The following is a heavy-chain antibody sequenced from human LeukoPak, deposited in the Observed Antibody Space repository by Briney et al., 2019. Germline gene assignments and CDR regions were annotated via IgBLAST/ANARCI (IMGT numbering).Heavy chain of an antibody. V-gene: IGHV4-31*03. CDR2: IYYSGST. Sequence: SETLSLTCTVSGGSISSGGYYWSWIRQHPGKGLEWIGYIYYSGSTYYNPSLKSRVTISVDTSKNQFSLKLSSVTAADTAVFYCARSYCSSTSCSPYYYYYMDVWGKGTTVTVSS. CDR3: ARSYCSSTSCSPYYYYYMDV. D-gene: IGHD2-2*01. CDR1: GGSISSGGYY. J-gene: IGHJ6*03.